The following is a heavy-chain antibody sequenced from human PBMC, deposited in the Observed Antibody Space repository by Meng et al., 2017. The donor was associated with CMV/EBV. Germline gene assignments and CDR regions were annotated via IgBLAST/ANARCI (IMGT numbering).Heavy chain of an antibody. Sequence: QMRRHEWCAGLFKPSVTRSLTCAGYGGSFSGYYWSWIRQPPGKGLEWIGEINHSGSTNYNPSLKSRVTISVDTSKNQFSLKLSSVTAADTAVYYCARVWDSGWDYWGQGTLVTVSS. CDR1: GGSFSGYY. D-gene: IGHD3-22*01. V-gene: IGHV4-34*01. CDR2: INHSGST. J-gene: IGHJ4*02. CDR3: ARVWDSGWDY.